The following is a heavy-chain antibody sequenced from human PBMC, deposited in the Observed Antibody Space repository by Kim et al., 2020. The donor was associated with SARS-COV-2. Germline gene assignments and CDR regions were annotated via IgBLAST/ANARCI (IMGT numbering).Heavy chain of an antibody. Sequence: RFTISRDNSKNTLYLQMNSLRAEDTAVYYCAKDRYYGSGSPRLYYYGMDVWGQGTTVTVSS. V-gene: IGHV3-23*01. D-gene: IGHD3-10*01. CDR3: AKDRYYGSGSPRLYYYGMDV. J-gene: IGHJ6*02.